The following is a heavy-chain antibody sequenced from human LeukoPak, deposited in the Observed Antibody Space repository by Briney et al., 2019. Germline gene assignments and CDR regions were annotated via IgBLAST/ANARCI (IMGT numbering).Heavy chain of an antibody. CDR3: ARSGFDSGYDLSAYNYYGFDF. J-gene: IGHJ6*04. CDR2: MSYSGQT. CDR1: GFTFSSYA. V-gene: IGHV4-59*01. D-gene: IGHD5-12*01. Sequence: PGGSLRLSCSASGFTFSSYAMHWVRQAPGKGLEWIGYMSYSGQTNYNPSLKSRVTMSIDTSRTQFSLRLSSVTAADTAVYYCARSGFDSGYDLSAYNYYGFDFWGYGTTVTVSS.